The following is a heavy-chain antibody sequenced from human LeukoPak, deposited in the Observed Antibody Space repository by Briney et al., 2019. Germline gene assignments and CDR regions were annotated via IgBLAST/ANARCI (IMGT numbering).Heavy chain of an antibody. CDR2: IYYSGST. Sequence: SQTLSLTCTVSGGSISSGDYYWSWIRQPPGKGLEWIGYIYYSGSTYYNPSLKGRVTISVDTSKNQFSLKLSSVTAADTAVYYCASNIVVVPAALEYFQHWGQGTLVTVSS. D-gene: IGHD2-2*01. CDR3: ASNIVVVPAALEYFQH. CDR1: GGSISSGDYY. J-gene: IGHJ1*01. V-gene: IGHV4-30-4*01.